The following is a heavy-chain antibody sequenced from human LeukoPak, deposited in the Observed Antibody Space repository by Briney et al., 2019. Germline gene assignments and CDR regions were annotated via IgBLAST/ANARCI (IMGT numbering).Heavy chain of an antibody. Sequence: SGGSLRLSCAASGFTFSDYYMSWIRQAPGKWLEWVSYISSSGSSIYYADSVKGRFTISRDNAKNSLYLQMNSLRAEDTAVYYCARDGEFYYDSSSYWGQGSLVTVSS. V-gene: IGHV3-11*01. CDR1: GFTFSDYY. CDR3: ARDGEFYYDSSSY. J-gene: IGHJ4*02. CDR2: ISSSGSSI. D-gene: IGHD3-22*01.